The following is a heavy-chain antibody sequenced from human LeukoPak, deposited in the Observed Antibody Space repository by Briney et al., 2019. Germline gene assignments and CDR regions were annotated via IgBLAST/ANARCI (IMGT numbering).Heavy chain of an antibody. CDR1: GFTFSSYA. CDR3: TSPPSIAVADPFDS. V-gene: IGHV3-23*01. CDR2: ISGSGGST. J-gene: IGHJ4*02. Sequence: GGSLRLSCAASGFTFSSYAMSWVRQAPGKGLEWVSAISGSGGSTYYADSVKGRFTISRDNAKNMLYLQMDSLRAEDTSVYYCTSPPSIAVADPFDSWGQGTLVTVSS. D-gene: IGHD6-19*01.